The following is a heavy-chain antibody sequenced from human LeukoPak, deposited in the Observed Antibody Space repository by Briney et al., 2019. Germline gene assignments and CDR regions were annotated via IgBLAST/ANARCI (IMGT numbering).Heavy chain of an antibody. D-gene: IGHD5-18*01. Sequence: GRSLRLSCAASGFTFSSYAMHWVRQAPGKGLEWVAVISYDGSNKYYADSVKGRFTISRDNSKNTLYLQMNSLRAEDTGVYYCARDAHPPGGYSYGYEYWGQGTLVTVSS. CDR1: GFTFSSYA. CDR3: ARDAHPPGGYSYGYEY. J-gene: IGHJ4*02. V-gene: IGHV3-30*04. CDR2: ISYDGSNK.